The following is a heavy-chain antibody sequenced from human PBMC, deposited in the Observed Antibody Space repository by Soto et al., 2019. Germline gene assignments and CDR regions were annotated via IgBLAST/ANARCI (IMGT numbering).Heavy chain of an antibody. CDR1: GGTFSNYA. D-gene: IGHD6-19*01. J-gene: IGHJ6*02. V-gene: IGHV1-69*12. CDR3: ARVEAVAGIYNYHGLHV. Sequence: QVQLVQSGAEVMKPGSSVKVSCKASGGTFSNYAISWVRQAPGQGLEWMGGIIPIFGTTYYAQKFQGRVTIIADESTPTVYLELSSLRSEDTAMYYCARVEAVAGIYNYHGLHVWGQGTAVSVSS. CDR2: IIPIFGTT.